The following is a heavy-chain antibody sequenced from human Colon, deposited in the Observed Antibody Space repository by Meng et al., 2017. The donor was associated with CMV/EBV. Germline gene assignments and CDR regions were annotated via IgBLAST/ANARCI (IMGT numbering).Heavy chain of an antibody. CDR2: ISVYHGNT. CDR1: GYRFTSYG. V-gene: IGHV1-18*01. Sequence: ASVKVSCKASGYRFTSYGIDWVRQAPGQGLEWMGWISVYHGNTAYAQKFQGRVTMTTDTSTSTAYMELRSLRSDDTAVYYCARGHYYYYYGMDVWGQGTTVTVSS. CDR3: ARGHYYYYYGMDV. J-gene: IGHJ6*02.